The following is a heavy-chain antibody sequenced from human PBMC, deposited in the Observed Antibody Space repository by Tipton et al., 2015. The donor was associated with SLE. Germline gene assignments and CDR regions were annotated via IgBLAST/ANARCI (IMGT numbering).Heavy chain of an antibody. V-gene: IGHV4-4*07. CDR1: GGSISSYY. CDR2: IYTSGST. D-gene: IGHD3-22*01. J-gene: IGHJ4*02. Sequence: TLSLTCTVSGGSISSYYWSWIRQPAGKGLEWIGRIYTSGSTNYNPSLKSRVTISVDTSKNQFSLKLSSVTAADTAVYYCARAGVIAFSYYFDYWGQGTLVTVSS. CDR3: ARAGVIAFSYYFDY.